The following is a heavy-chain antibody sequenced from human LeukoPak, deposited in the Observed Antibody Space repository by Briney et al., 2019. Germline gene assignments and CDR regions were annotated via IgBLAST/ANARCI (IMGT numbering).Heavy chain of an antibody. J-gene: IGHJ4*02. CDR3: ARQLASAGTAGFDF. CDR2: IYSTGST. CDR1: GDSISSYY. V-gene: IGHV4-4*07. Sequence: SETLSLTCTGSGDSISSYYWIWIRQPAAKGLNWIGRIYSTGSTNYNPSLKSRVAMSVDTSKNQYSLRLRSVTAADTAVYYCARQLASAGTAGFDFWGQGARVTVSS. D-gene: IGHD6-13*01.